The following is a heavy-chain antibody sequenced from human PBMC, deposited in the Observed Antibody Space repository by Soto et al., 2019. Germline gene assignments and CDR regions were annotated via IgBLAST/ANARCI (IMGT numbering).Heavy chain of an antibody. CDR3: ARQRFLEDPADRYYYYYGMDV. CDR1: GYSFTSYW. D-gene: IGHD3-3*01. CDR2: IYPGDSDT. V-gene: IGHV5-51*01. Sequence: GESLKISCKGSGYSFTSYWIGWVRQMPGKGLEWMGIIYPGDSDTRYSPSFQGQVTISADKSISTAYLQWSSLKASDTAMYYCARQRFLEDPADRYYYYYGMDVWGQGTTVTSP. J-gene: IGHJ6*02.